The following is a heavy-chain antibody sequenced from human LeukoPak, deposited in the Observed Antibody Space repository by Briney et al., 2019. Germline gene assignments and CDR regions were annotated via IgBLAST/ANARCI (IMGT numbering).Heavy chain of an antibody. CDR2: IYYSGRT. D-gene: IGHD3-22*01. CDR3: ERIHTKKYDTRGAFDI. CDR1: GGSISSYY. Sequence: PSETLSLTCTVSGGSISSYYWSWIRQPPGKGLEWMGYIYYSGRTNYIGSVKSRVTISVDTSKNHFYLKLSSVTAADTDVYFCERIHTKKYDTRGAFDIWGQGKMVTVSS. V-gene: IGHV4-59*01. J-gene: IGHJ3*02.